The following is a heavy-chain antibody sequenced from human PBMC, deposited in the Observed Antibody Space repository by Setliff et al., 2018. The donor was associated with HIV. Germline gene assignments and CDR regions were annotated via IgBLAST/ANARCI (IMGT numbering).Heavy chain of an antibody. CDR2: IDPNFGGT. V-gene: IGHV1-2*06. CDR3: ARDDGFDI. J-gene: IGHJ3*02. CDR1: GYTFIAYY. Sequence: ASVKVSCKASGYTFIAYYIHWVRQAPGQGLEWMGRIDPNFGGTNYAQKFQGRVSMTRDTSISTAYMELSRLSSDDTAVYYCARDDGFDIWGQGTMVTVSS.